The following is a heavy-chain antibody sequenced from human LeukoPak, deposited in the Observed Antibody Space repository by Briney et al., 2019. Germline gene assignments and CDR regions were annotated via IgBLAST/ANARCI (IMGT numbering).Heavy chain of an antibody. J-gene: IGHJ4*02. Sequence: ASVKVSCKASGYTFTSYYMHWVRQAPGQGLKWMGIINPSGGSTSYAQKFQGRVTMTRDTSTSTVYMELSSLRSEDTAVYYCARDPSAYYFDYWGQGTLVTVSS. CDR3: ARDPSAYYFDY. CDR1: GYTFTSYY. V-gene: IGHV1-46*01. CDR2: INPSGGST.